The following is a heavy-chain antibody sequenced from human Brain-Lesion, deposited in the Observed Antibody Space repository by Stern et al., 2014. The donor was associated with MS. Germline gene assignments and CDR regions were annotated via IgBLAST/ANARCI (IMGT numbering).Heavy chain of an antibody. D-gene: IGHD2-21*01. J-gene: IGHJ4*02. Sequence: EVQLVESGGVVVQPGGSLRLSCAASGFTFDDYAMHWVRQAPGKGLEWVCLITWDGGSTSYTDSVKGRFSISRDNRKSFLYLQMNSLRPEDTALYYCAGGLGFWGRGTLVTVSS. CDR3: AGGLGF. CDR2: ITWDGGST. CDR1: GFTFDDYA. V-gene: IGHV3-43D*03.